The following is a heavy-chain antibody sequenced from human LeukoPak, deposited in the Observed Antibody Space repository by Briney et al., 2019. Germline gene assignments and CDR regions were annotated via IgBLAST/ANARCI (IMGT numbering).Heavy chain of an antibody. D-gene: IGHD1-26*01. Sequence: GASVKVSCKASGGTFSDYALNWVRQAPGQGLEWMGVFIPILGTANSTQKFQGRVTITADISTNTVYMELSSLRAEDTAVYYCAKFDAEYIGTYSYYYYMAVWGKGTTVTVSS. CDR3: AKFDAEYIGTYSYYYYMAV. J-gene: IGHJ6*03. CDR1: GGTFSDYA. V-gene: IGHV1-69*10. CDR2: FIPILGTA.